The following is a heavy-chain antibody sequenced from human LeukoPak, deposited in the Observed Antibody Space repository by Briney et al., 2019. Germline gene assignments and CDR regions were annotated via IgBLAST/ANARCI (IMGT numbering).Heavy chain of an antibody. D-gene: IGHD5-18*01. CDR3: AREGYSYGYFFYYYYYMDV. CDR2: INPSGGST. CDR1: GYTFTGYF. V-gene: IGHV1-46*01. J-gene: IGHJ6*03. Sequence: ASVKVSCKTSGYTFTGYFIHWVRQAPGQGLEWMGIINPSGGSTSYAQKFQGRVTMTRDMSTSTVYMELSSLRSEDTAVYYCAREGYSYGYFFYYYYYMDVWGKGTTVTVSS.